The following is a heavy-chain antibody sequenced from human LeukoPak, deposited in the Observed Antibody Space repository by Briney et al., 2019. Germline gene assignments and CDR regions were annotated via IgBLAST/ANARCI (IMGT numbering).Heavy chain of an antibody. J-gene: IGHJ4*02. CDR3: AKDSPRSSGWFYFDY. D-gene: IGHD6-19*01. CDR2: ISNGADRA. CDR1: GFTFTSFD. V-gene: IGHV3-23*01. Sequence: GGSLRLSCVASGFTFTSFDMCWVRQAPGKGLEWVSGISNGADRAYYADSVKGRFTISRDNTRNTLDLQMDSLRAEDTAVYFCAKDSPRSSGWFYFDYWGQGALVTVSS.